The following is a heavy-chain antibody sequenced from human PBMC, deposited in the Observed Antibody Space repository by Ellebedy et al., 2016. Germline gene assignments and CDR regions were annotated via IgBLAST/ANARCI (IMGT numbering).Heavy chain of an antibody. Sequence: ASVKVSCKASGYTFTNYGISWMRQAPGQGIEWMGWISAYNGNTNYAQKLQGRVTMTTDTSTSTAYMELRSLRSDDTAVYYCARDAGRGSHFTTSGDYWGQGTLVTVSS. V-gene: IGHV1-18*01. CDR2: ISAYNGNT. CDR3: ARDAGRGSHFTTSGDY. CDR1: GYTFTNYG. D-gene: IGHD1-26*01. J-gene: IGHJ4*02.